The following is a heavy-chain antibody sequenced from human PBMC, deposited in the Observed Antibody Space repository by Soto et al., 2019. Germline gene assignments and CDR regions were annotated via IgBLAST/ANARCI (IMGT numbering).Heavy chain of an antibody. CDR2: IDWDDDK. CDR3: ARNPSSGYYFDS. V-gene: IGHV2-70*04. CDR1: GFSLSTSGMR. D-gene: IGHD2-15*01. J-gene: IGHJ4*02. Sequence: GYGPTLVNPTQTLTLTCTFSGFSLSTSGMRVSWIRQPPGKALEWLARIDWDDDKFYSTSLKTRLTISKDTSKNRVVLTMTNMDPVDTATYYFARNPSSGYYFDSWGQGQLVTVS.